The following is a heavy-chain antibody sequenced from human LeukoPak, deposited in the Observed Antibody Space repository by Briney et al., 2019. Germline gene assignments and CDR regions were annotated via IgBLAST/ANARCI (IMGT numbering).Heavy chain of an antibody. CDR3: WTGGHMDA. V-gene: IGHV3-7*01. CDR2: IKEDGSKK. D-gene: IGHD3/OR15-3a*01. CDR1: GFTVSNNY. Sequence: PGGSLRLSCAASGFTVSNNYMNWVRQAPGKGLEWVGNIKEDGSKKDYMDSVKGRFTISRDNARNSLYLQMNSLRAEDTAVYYCWTGGHMDAWGKGTTVTVSS. J-gene: IGHJ6*03.